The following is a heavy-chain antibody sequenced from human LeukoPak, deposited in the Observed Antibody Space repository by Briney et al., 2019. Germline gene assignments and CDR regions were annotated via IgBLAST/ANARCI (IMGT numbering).Heavy chain of an antibody. J-gene: IGHJ4*02. V-gene: IGHV4-38-2*02. CDR2: IYPSGTT. Sequence: PSETLSLTCTVSGYSISSGYYWGWIRQPPGKGLEWIGNIYPSGTTYYNPSLKTRVTISVDTSKNQFSLKLSSVTAADTAVYYCARIHQAGRKGYSSGSGYWGQGTLVTVSS. CDR1: GYSISSGYY. D-gene: IGHD6-19*01. CDR3: ARIHQAGRKGYSSGSGY.